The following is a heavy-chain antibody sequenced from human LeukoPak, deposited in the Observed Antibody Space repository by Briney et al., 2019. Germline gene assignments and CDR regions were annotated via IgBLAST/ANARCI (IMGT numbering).Heavy chain of an antibody. CDR3: AKDLKRGYYGSGSHSGVDP. V-gene: IGHV3-21*01. Sequence: GGSLRLSCAASGFTFSSYSMNWVRQAPGKGLEWVSSISSSSNYIYYADSVKGRFTISRDNAKNSLYLQMNSLRAEDTAVYYCAKDLKRGYYGSGSHSGVDPWGQGTLVTVSS. CDR1: GFTFSSYS. D-gene: IGHD3-10*01. J-gene: IGHJ5*02. CDR2: ISSSSNYI.